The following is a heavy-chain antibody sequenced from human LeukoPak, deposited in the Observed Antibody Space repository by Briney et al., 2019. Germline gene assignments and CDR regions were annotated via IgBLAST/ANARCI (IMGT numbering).Heavy chain of an antibody. J-gene: IGHJ4*02. CDR2: IYHSGST. CDR1: GYSISSGYY. D-gene: IGHD2-2*01. Sequence: SETQSLTCAVSGYSISSGYYWGWIRQPPGKGLEWIGSIYHSGSTYYNPSLKSRVTISVDTSKNQFSLKLSSVTAADTAVYYCARHARHAPFDYWGQGTLVTVSS. V-gene: IGHV4-38-2*01. CDR3: ARHARHAPFDY.